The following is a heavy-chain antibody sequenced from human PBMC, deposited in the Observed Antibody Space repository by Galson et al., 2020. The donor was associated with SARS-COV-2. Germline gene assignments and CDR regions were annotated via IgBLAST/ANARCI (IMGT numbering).Heavy chain of an antibody. Sequence: GGSLRLSCAASGFPFRTYSMNWVRLAPGKGLEWVSSISTSSSYTYYVDSVKGRFSISRDNPRTSLYLQMNSLRAEDTAVYYCARDEGIRGYNYGRLYYGMDVWGQGTTVTVSS. D-gene: IGHD5-18*01. CDR1: GFPFRTYS. CDR2: ISTSSSYT. V-gene: IGHV3-21*01. CDR3: ARDEGIRGYNYGRLYYGMDV. J-gene: IGHJ6*02.